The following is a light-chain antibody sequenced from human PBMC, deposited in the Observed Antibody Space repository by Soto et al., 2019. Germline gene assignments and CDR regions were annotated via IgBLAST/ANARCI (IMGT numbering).Light chain of an antibody. CDR3: QQRTNWLT. V-gene: IGKV3-11*01. Sequence: EIVLTQSPATLSLSPGERATLSCRSSQSLSSYLAWYQQKPGQAPRLLIYDASNRATGIPARFSGSGSGTDFTLTISSLEPEDFAVYYCQQRTNWLTFGGGTKVAIK. J-gene: IGKJ4*01. CDR2: DAS. CDR1: QSLSSY.